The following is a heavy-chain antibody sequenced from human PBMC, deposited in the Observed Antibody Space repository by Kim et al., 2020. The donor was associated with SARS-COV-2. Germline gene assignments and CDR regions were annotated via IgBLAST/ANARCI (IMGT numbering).Heavy chain of an antibody. CDR1: GGPLSSYY. CDR2: IYRSVTT. D-gene: IGHD1-1*01. CDR3: ARAFAGSRGNLQLAH. J-gene: IGHJ1*01. Sequence: SETLSLTCTVSGGPLSSYYWSWIRQPPGKGLEWIGFIYRSVTTTYNPALKSRVTISVDTSKSQFSLKMTSLTAADTAIYYCARAFAGSRGNLQLAHWGQG. V-gene: IGHV4-59*01.